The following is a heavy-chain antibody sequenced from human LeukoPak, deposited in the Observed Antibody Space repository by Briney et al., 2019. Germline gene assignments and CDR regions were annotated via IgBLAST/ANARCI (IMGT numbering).Heavy chain of an antibody. CDR2: ISWNSGSL. D-gene: IGHD3-10*01. CDR1: GFIFDDYA. Sequence: GGSLRLSCAASGFIFDDYAMHCVRQAPGKGLEGVSGISWNSGSLVYADSVKGRFTISRDNAKNALYMQMNSLRTEDTALYYCARGLGGDQGYFDLWGRGTLATVSS. CDR3: ARGLGGDQGYFDL. J-gene: IGHJ2*01. V-gene: IGHV3-9*01.